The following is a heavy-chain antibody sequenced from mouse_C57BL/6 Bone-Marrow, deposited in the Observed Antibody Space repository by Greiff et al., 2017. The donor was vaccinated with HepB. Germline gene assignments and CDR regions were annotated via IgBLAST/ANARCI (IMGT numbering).Heavy chain of an antibody. CDR2: INSGGSYT. CDR3: ARHLYWYFDV. V-gene: IGHV5-6*01. Sequence: EVMLVESGGDLVKPGGSLKLSCAASGFTFSSYGMSWVRQTPDKRLEWVATINSGGSYTYYPDSVKGRFTISRDNAKNTLYLHMSSLKSEDTAMYYCARHLYWYFDVWGTGTTVTVSS. CDR1: GFTFSSYG. J-gene: IGHJ1*03.